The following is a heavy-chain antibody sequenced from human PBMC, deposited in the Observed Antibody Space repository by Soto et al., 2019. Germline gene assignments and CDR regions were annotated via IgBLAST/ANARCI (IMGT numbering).Heavy chain of an antibody. V-gene: IGHV3-30*18. J-gene: IGHJ4*02. D-gene: IGHD3-16*01. CDR3: AKLLRGTGWGDY. CDR2: ISYDGSNK. Sequence: QVQLVESGGGVVQPGRSLRLSCAASGFTFSSYGMHWVRQAPGKGLEWVAVISYDGSNKYYADSVKGRFTISRDNSKNTLYLQMNSLRAKDTAVYYCAKLLRGTGWGDYWGQGTLVTVSS. CDR1: GFTFSSYG.